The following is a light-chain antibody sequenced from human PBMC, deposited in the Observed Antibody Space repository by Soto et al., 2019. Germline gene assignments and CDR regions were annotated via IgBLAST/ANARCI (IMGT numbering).Light chain of an antibody. Sequence: QSALTQPASVSGSPGQSITISCTGTSSDVGGYNYVSWVQHHPGKAPKLIIYEVSYRPSGVSNRFSGSKSGDTASLTISGLPAEDEADYYCSSFTNTITRYAFGTGTKLTVL. CDR3: SSFTNTITRYA. CDR1: SSDVGGYNY. V-gene: IGLV2-14*01. J-gene: IGLJ1*01. CDR2: EVS.